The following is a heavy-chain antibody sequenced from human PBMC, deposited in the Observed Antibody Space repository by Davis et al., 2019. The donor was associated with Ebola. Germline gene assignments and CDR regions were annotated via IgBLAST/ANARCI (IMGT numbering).Heavy chain of an antibody. D-gene: IGHD4/OR15-4a*01. Sequence: MPSETLSLTCTVSGGSISSSSYYWGWIRQPPGKGLEWIGSIYYSGSTYYNPSLKSRVTISVDTSKNQFSLKLRSVTAADTAVYFCARLMVGPWGRGTLVTVSS. J-gene: IGHJ5*02. CDR2: IYYSGST. CDR3: ARLMVGP. V-gene: IGHV4-39*01. CDR1: GGSISSSSYY.